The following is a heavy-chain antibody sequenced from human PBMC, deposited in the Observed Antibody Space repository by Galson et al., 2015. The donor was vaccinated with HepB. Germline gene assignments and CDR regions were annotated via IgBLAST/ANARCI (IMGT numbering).Heavy chain of an antibody. J-gene: IGHJ4*02. CDR1: GFTFSSYS. D-gene: IGHD6-19*01. CDR3: ARERGAGWYEGNDY. CDR2: ISHDGRNT. V-gene: IGHV3-30*04. Sequence: SLRLSCAASGFTFSSYSIHWVREAPGKGLEWVAIISHDGRNTYYAYSVKGRFTIFRDNSRNTLYLQMNGLRSDDTAVYYCARERGAGWYEGNDYWGQGTRVVVSS.